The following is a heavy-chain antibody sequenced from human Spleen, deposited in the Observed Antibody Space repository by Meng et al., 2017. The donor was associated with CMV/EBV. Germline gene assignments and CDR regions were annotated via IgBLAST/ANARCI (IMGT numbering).Heavy chain of an antibody. Sequence: GESLKISCAASGFTFSSYAMSWVRQAPGKGLEWVSSISSSSSYIYYADSVKGRFTISRDNAKNALYLQMNSLRAEDTAVYYCARLPLGYCSSITCYKFDYWGQGTLVTVSS. CDR2: ISSSSSYI. CDR3: ARLPLGYCSSITCYKFDY. J-gene: IGHJ4*02. V-gene: IGHV3-21*01. CDR1: GFTFSSYA. D-gene: IGHD2-2*02.